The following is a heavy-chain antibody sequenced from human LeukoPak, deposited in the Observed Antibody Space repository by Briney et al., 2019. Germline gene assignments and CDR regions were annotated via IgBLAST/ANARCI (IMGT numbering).Heavy chain of an antibody. J-gene: IGHJ4*02. CDR1: GFTFSSYA. V-gene: IGHV3-23*01. D-gene: IGHD6-13*01. Sequence: GGSLRLSCAASGFTFSSYAMSWVRQAPGKGLEWVSTISGSGGSTNYADSVKGRFTISRDNSKDILYLQMNSLRAEDTAVYYCARDQGSSSCFDYWGQGTLVTVSS. CDR2: ISGSGGST. CDR3: ARDQGSSSCFDY.